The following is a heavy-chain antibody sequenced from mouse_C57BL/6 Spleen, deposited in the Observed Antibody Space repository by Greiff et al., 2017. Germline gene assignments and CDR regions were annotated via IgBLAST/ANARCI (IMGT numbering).Heavy chain of an antibody. CDR3: TRSGTTVVATGYCDY. D-gene: IGHD1-1*01. CDR2: IDPETGGT. J-gene: IGHJ2*01. Sequence: QVQLQQSGAELVRPGASVTLSCKASGYTFTDYEMHWVKQTPVHGLEWIGAIDPETGGTAYNQKFKGKAILTADKSSSTAYMELRSLTSEDSAVYYCTRSGTTVVATGYCDYWGQGTTLTVSS. V-gene: IGHV1-15*01. CDR1: GYTFTDYE.